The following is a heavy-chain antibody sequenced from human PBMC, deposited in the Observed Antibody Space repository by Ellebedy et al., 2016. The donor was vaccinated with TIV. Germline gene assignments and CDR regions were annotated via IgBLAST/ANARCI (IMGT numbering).Heavy chain of an antibody. J-gene: IGHJ6*02. V-gene: IGHV3-7*01. CDR2: LNQDGSEK. Sequence: GESLKISCAASGFTFSNYAMSWVRQAPGKGLDWVASLNQDGSEKYYVESVEGRFTISRDNAKNALYLQVNSLRAEDTAVYYCASARIVGTTGRNMDVWGQGTTVTVSS. CDR1: GFTFSNYA. CDR3: ASARIVGTTGRNMDV. D-gene: IGHD1-26*01.